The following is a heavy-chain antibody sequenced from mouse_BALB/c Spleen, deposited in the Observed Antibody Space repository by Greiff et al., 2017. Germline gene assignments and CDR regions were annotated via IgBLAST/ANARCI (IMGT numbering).Heavy chain of an antibody. D-gene: IGHD2-3*01. CDR1: GSPFGSFG. CDR2: INSNGGST. CDR3: ARDGDGYSFAY. J-gene: IGHJ3*01. Sequence: EVMLVESGGGLVQPGGSLKLPFAAPGSPFGSFGLFWVRQPPDKRLELVATINSNGGSTYYPDSVKGRFTISRDNAKNTLYLQMSSLKSEDTAMYYCARDGDGYSFAYWGQGTLVTVSA. V-gene: IGHV5-6-3*01.